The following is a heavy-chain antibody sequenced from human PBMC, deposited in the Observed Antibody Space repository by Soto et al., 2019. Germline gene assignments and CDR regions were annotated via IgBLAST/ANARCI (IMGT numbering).Heavy chain of an antibody. J-gene: IGHJ4*02. V-gene: IGHV3-74*01. Sequence: RLSCAGSGFTFSGYWMHWVRQAPGKGPVWVSRLNPNGTFTTNADSVKGRFTISRDNAKNTVYLQMNSLKTEDTAVYYCTTVRSGALNYWGQGTLVTVSS. CDR1: GFTFSGYW. CDR3: TTVRSGALNY. CDR2: LNPNGTFT. D-gene: IGHD4-17*01.